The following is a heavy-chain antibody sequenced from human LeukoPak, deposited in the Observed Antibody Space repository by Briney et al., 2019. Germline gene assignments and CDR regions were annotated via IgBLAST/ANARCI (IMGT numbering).Heavy chain of an antibody. CDR3: ARGGCSGGSCYCAY. CDR2: IYYSGST. D-gene: IGHD2-15*01. Sequence: PSETLSLTCTVSGGSISSGGYYWSWLRQHPGRGLEWLGYIYYSGSTYYNPSLKSRVTISVDTSKNQFSLRLSSVTAADTAVYYCARGGCSGGSCYCAYWGQGTLVTVSS. J-gene: IGHJ4*02. V-gene: IGHV4-31*03. CDR1: GGSISSGGYY.